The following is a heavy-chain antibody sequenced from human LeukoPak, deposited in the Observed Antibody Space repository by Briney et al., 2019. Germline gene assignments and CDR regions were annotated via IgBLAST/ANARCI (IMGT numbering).Heavy chain of an antibody. V-gene: IGHV4-34*01. J-gene: IGHJ5*02. Sequence: PWETLSLTCAVYGGSFSGYYWSWIRQPPGKGLEWIGEINHSGSTNYNPSLKSRVTISVDTSKNQFSLKLSSVTAADTAVYYCARARTWIFDPWGQGTLVTVSS. CDR1: GGSFSGYY. CDR3: ARARTWIFDP. CDR2: INHSGST. D-gene: IGHD5-12*01.